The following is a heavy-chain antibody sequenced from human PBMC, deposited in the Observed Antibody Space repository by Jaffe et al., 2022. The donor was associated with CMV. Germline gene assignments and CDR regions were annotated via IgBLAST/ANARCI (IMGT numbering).Heavy chain of an antibody. CDR2: IYYTGST. Sequence: QLQLQESGPGLVKPSETLSLTCTVSGGSISSSNYYWGWIRQPPGKGLEWIGTIYYTGSTYYNPSLKSRVTISVDTSKNQFSLKLSSVTAADTAVYYCARDNGPLYNSAGNWDHWGQGTLVTVSS. CDR1: GGSISSSNYY. CDR3: ARDNGPLYNSAGNWDH. J-gene: IGHJ4*02. D-gene: IGHD1-1*01. V-gene: IGHV4-39*02.